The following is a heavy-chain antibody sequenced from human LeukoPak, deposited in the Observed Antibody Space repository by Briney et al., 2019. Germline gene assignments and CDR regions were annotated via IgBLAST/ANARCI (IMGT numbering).Heavy chain of an antibody. CDR1: GFTFSSYW. J-gene: IGHJ5*02. V-gene: IGHV3-23*01. CDR3: AKGDSSSWYFDNWFDP. D-gene: IGHD6-13*01. Sequence: GGSLRLSCAAPGFTFSSYWMHWVRQAPGKGLEWVSAISGSGGSTYYADSVKGRFTISRDNSKNTLYLQMNSLRAEDTAVYYCAKGDSSSWYFDNWFDPWGQGTLVTVSS. CDR2: ISGSGGST.